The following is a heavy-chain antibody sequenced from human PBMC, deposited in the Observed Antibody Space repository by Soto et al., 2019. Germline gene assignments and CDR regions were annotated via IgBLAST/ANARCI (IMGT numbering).Heavy chain of an antibody. J-gene: IGHJ6*02. V-gene: IGHV3-30*03. CDR1: GFTFSSYG. CDR2: ISYDGSNK. Sequence: QVQLVESGGGVVQPGRSLRLSCAASGFTFSSYGMHWVRQTPGKGLEWVAVISYDGSNKYYADSVKGRFTISRDNSKNTLYLQVNGLRTEDTAVYYCAIPGWLAGHYGMDVWGQGTTVTVSS. CDR3: AIPGWLAGHYGMDV. D-gene: IGHD6-19*01.